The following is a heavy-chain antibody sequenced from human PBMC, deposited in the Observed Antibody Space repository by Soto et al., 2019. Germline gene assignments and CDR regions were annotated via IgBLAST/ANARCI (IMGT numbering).Heavy chain of an antibody. J-gene: IGHJ3*02. CDR3: ARRDIVVVPAATIFRGGAFDI. CDR1: GFTFISYW. Sequence: SGGSLRLSCAASGFTFISYWMSWVRQAPGKGLEWVANIKQDGSEKYYVDSVKGRFTISRDNAKNSLYLQMNSLRAEDTAVYYCARRDIVVVPAATIFRGGAFDIWGQGTMVTVSS. CDR2: IKQDGSEK. V-gene: IGHV3-7*01. D-gene: IGHD2-2*01.